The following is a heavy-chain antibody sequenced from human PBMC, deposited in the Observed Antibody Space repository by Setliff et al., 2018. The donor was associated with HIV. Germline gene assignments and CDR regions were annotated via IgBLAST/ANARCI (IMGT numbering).Heavy chain of an antibody. CDR1: GFTFSSYS. D-gene: IGHD3-16*01. J-gene: IGHJ4*02. CDR3: ARDLIWGFDY. Sequence: LRLSCAASGFTFSSYSMNWVRQSPGKGLEWVSYISGSGSGVDYADSVKGRFTVSGDNARSSLYLQLNSLRSEDTAVYYCARDLIWGFDYWGQGTPVTVSS. CDR2: ISGSGSGV. V-gene: IGHV3-48*01.